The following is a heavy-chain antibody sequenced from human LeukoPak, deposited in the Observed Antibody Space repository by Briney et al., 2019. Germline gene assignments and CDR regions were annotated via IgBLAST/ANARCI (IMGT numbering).Heavy chain of an antibody. CDR3: AREGADRIAAAGTVPYFDY. J-gene: IGHJ4*02. Sequence: GGSLRLSCAASGFTVSSNYMSWVRQAPGKGLEWVSVIYSGGSTYYADSVKGRFTISRDNSKNTLYLQMNSLRAEDTAVYYCAREGADRIAAAGTVPYFDYWGQGTLVTVSS. CDR1: GFTVSSNY. V-gene: IGHV3-53*01. D-gene: IGHD6-13*01. CDR2: IYSGGST.